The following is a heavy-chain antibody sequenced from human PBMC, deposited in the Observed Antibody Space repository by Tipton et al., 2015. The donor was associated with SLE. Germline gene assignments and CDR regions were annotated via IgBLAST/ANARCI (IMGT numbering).Heavy chain of an antibody. CDR3: GRVQGDFWSDDALYYMDV. CDR1: GGSISSYY. D-gene: IGHD3-3*01. J-gene: IGHJ6*03. CDR2: ISYSGST. V-gene: IGHV4-59*01. Sequence: TLSLTCTVSGGSISSYYWSWIRQPPGKGLEWIGDISYSGSTNYSPSLKSRVTISVDTSQNQFSLRLTSVTAADTAVYFCGRVQGDFWSDDALYYMDVWGNGTTVTVFS.